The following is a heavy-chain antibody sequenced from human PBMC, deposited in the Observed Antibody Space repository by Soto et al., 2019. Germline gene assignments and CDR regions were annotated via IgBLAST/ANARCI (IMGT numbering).Heavy chain of an antibody. D-gene: IGHD1-20*01. CDR1: GFTFRGDA. CDR2: VSGSGEMT. Sequence: EVQLLESGGDLVQPGGSLRLACAASGFTFRGDAMIWVRQAPGKGLEWVSSVSGSGEMTHYAESVKGRFTISRDNSKDTLFLQMESLRAEDTAVYYCARSEMTYNWNDWGQGTRVTVSS. V-gene: IGHV3-23*01. CDR3: ARSEMTYNWND. J-gene: IGHJ4*02.